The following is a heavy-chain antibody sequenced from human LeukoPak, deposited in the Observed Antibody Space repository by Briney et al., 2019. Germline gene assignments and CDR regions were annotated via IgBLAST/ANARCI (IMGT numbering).Heavy chain of an antibody. CDR2: ISGSGDST. D-gene: IGHD5-18*01. CDR1: GFTFSSYV. V-gene: IGHV3-23*01. CDR3: APDVDTAMASFDY. Sequence: GGSLRLSCAASGFTFSSYVMSWVRQAPGKGLEWVSGISGSGDSTYYADSVKGRFTISRDNSKNTLYLQMNSLRVEDTAVYYCAPDVDTAMASFDYWGQGTLVTVSS. J-gene: IGHJ4*02.